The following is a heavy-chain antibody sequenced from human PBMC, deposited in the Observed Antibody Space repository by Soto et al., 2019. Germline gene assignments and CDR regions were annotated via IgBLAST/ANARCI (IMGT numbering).Heavy chain of an antibody. CDR3: AREWAEVNQLWRIVAFDI. J-gene: IGHJ3*02. Sequence: GGSLRLSCAASGFTFSDYYMSWIRQAPGKGLEWVSYISSSGSTIYYADSVKGRFTISRDNAKNSLYLQMNSLRAEDTAVYYCAREWAEVNQLWRIVAFDIWGQGTMVTVSS. D-gene: IGHD1-26*01. V-gene: IGHV3-11*01. CDR2: ISSSGSTI. CDR1: GFTFSDYY.